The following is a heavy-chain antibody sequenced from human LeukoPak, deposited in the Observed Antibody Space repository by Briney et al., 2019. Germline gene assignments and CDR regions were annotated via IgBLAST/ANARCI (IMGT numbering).Heavy chain of an antibody. CDR2: ISWNSGSI. V-gene: IGHV3-9*01. CDR3: AKESSGCVDY. Sequence: GGSLRLSCAASGFTFNDYAMHWVRQAPGKGLEWVSGISWNSGSIGYADSVKGRFTISRDNAKNSLYLQMNSLRAEDTALYYCAKESSGCVDYWGQGTLVTVSS. J-gene: IGHJ4*02. D-gene: IGHD6-19*01. CDR1: GFTFNDYA.